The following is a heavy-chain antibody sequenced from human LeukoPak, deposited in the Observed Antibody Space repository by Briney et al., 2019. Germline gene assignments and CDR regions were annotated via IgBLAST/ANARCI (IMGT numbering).Heavy chain of an antibody. CDR1: GGSFSGYY. CDR2: INHSGST. Sequence: SETLSLTCAVYGGSFSGYYWSWIRQPPGKGLEWIGEINHSGSTNYNPSLKSRVTISVDTSKNQFSLKLSSVTAADTAVYYCARDLIHNAYGDDYWGQGTLVIVSS. J-gene: IGHJ4*02. D-gene: IGHD3-10*01. CDR3: ARDLIHNAYGDDY. V-gene: IGHV4-34*01.